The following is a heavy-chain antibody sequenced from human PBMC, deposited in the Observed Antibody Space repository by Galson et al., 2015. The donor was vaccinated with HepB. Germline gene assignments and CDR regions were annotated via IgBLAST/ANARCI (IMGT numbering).Heavy chain of an antibody. CDR1: GFTVSSNY. Sequence: SLRLSCAASGFTVSSNYMSWVRQAPGKGLEWVSVIYSGGSTYYADSVKGRFTISRDNSKNTLYLQMNSLRAEDTAVYYCASHFGYSYGHGGFDYWGQGTLVTVSS. CDR3: ASHFGYSYGHGGFDY. D-gene: IGHD5-18*01. V-gene: IGHV3-53*01. J-gene: IGHJ4*02. CDR2: IYSGGST.